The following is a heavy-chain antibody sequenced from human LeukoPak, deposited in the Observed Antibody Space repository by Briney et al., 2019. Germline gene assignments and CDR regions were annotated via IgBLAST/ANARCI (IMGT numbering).Heavy chain of an antibody. CDR3: ARYCSSSSCYRPP. Sequence: SVKVSCKASGGTFSSDAISWVRQAPGQGLEWMGGIIPIFGTANYAQKFLDRLTITADESTSTAYMELNSLKTEDTAVYYCARYCSSSSCYRPPWGQGTLVTVSS. V-gene: IGHV1-69*01. CDR2: IIPIFGTA. D-gene: IGHD2-2*02. J-gene: IGHJ5*02. CDR1: GGTFSSDA.